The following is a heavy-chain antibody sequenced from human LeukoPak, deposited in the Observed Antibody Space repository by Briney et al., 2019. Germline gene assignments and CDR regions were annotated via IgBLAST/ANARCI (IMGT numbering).Heavy chain of an antibody. D-gene: IGHD6-13*01. Sequence: GGTLRLSCAASGFTFSSYGMSWVRQAPGEGLEWVSAISGSGGSTYYADSVKGRFTISRDNSKNTLYLQMNSLRAEDTAVYYCAREPTYSSSWHTSCDYWGQGILVTVSS. J-gene: IGHJ4*02. V-gene: IGHV3-23*01. CDR2: ISGSGGST. CDR1: GFTFSSYG. CDR3: AREPTYSSSWHTSCDY.